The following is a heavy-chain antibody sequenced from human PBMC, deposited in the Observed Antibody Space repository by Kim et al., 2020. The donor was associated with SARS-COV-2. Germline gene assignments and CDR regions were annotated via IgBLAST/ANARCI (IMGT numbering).Heavy chain of an antibody. CDR2: INSGGST. J-gene: IGHJ4*02. D-gene: IGHD6-13*01. V-gene: IGHV3-66*01. Sequence: GGSLRLSCAASGFTVSSHYMSWVRQAPGKGLEWVSLINSGGSTYYADSVKGSFTISRDNSKNTLYLHMNSLRAGDTAVYYGARDSLGIAAAGRITWGQGTRVTVSS. CDR1: GFTVSSHY. CDR3: ARDSLGIAAAGRIT.